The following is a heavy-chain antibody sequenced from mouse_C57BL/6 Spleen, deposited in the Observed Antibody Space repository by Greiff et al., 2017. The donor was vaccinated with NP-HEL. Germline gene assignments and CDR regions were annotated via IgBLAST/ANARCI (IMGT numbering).Heavy chain of an antibody. CDR1: GYTFTDYE. J-gene: IGHJ4*01. D-gene: IGHD1-1*01. Sequence: VQLQQSGAELVRPGASVTLSCKASGYTFTDYEMHWVKQTPVHGLEWIGAIDPETGGTAYNQKFKGKAILTADKSSSTAYMELRSLTSEDSAVYYCTRGDGSSLYAMDYWGQGTSVTVSS. CDR3: TRGDGSSLYAMDY. V-gene: IGHV1-15*01. CDR2: IDPETGGT.